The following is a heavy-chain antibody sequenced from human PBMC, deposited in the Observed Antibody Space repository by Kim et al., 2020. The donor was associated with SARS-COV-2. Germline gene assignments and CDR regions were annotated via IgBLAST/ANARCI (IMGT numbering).Heavy chain of an antibody. J-gene: IGHJ5*02. V-gene: IGHV5-10-1*01. Sequence: GESLKISCKGSGYSFTSYWISWVRQMPGKGLEWMGRIDPSDSYTNYSPSFQGHVTIPADKSISTAYLQWSSLKASDTAMYYCASGPMITFGPANLERDTWGRGTLVTVSS. CDR1: GYSFTSYW. CDR3: ASGPMITFGPANLERDT. D-gene: IGHD3-16*01. CDR2: IDPSDSYT.